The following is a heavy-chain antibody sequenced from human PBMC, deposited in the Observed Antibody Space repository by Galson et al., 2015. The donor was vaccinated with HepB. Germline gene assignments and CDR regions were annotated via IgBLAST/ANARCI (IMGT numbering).Heavy chain of an antibody. CDR1: GFSFSSFA. V-gene: IGHV3-30*18. J-gene: IGHJ4*02. CDR3: AKAPTVTTDYFDY. CDR2: ISYAGTDQ. Sequence: SLRLSCAASGFSFSSFAMHWVRQAPGKGLEWVAVISYAGTDQFYADSMKGRFTISRDNSKNTLYLQVNSLRPEDTAVYYCAKAPTVTTDYFDYWGQGTLVTVSS. D-gene: IGHD4-17*01.